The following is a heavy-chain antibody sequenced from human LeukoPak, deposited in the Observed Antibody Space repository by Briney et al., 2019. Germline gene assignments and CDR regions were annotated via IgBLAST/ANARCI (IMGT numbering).Heavy chain of an antibody. D-gene: IGHD5-18*01. Sequence: SETLSLTCAVYGGSFSGYYWSWIRQPPGKGLEWIGEINHSGSTNYNPSLKSRVTISVDTSKNQFSLNLSSETAADTAVYYCARREGDTSMARSFDYWGQGTLVTVSS. CDR3: ARREGDTSMARSFDY. J-gene: IGHJ4*02. V-gene: IGHV4-34*01. CDR1: GGSFSGYY. CDR2: INHSGST.